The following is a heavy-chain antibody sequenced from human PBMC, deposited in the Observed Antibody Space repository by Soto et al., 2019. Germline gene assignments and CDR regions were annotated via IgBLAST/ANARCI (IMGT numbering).Heavy chain of an antibody. CDR1: GGTFSSYT. CDR3: ARDNGDFYFDY. J-gene: IGHJ4*02. V-gene: IGHV1-69*08. CDR2: IIPILGIA. D-gene: IGHD4-17*01. Sequence: QVQLVQSGAEVKKPGSSVKVSCKASGGTFSSYTISWVRQAPGQGLEWMGRIIPILGIANYAQKFQGRVTSTADKSTSTAYMELSSLRSEDTAVYYCARDNGDFYFDYWGQGTLVTVSS.